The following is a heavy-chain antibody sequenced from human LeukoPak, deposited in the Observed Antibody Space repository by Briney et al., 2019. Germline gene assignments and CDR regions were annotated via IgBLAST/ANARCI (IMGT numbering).Heavy chain of an antibody. Sequence: GGSLRLSCAASGFTFDDYAMHWVRQAPGKGLEWASGISWNSGSIGYADSVKGRFTISRDNAKNSLYLQMNSLRAEDTALYYCAKGNTAMGTFDYWGQGTLVTVSS. V-gene: IGHV3-9*01. J-gene: IGHJ4*02. CDR3: AKGNTAMGTFDY. D-gene: IGHD5-18*01. CDR1: GFTFDDYA. CDR2: ISWNSGSI.